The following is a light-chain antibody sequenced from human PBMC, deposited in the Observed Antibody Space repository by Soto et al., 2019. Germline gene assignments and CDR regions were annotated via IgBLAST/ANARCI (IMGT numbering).Light chain of an antibody. J-gene: IGKJ1*01. V-gene: IGKV3-15*01. CDR1: QSVSSN. CDR2: GAS. CDR3: QQYNNWPWT. Sequence: EIVMTQSPATLSVSPGERATLSCRASQSVSSNLAWYQQKPGQAPRLLIYGASTRATGIPARFSGSGSGTEFTLTISSLQSEDFAVYYCQQYNNWPWTFGQGTKEHI.